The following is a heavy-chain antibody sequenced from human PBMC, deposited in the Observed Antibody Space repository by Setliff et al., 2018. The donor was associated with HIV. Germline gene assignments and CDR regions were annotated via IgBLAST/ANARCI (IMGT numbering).Heavy chain of an antibody. CDR2: ISPDIGDT. V-gene: IGHV1-2*06. CDR1: GYTFNDNY. CDR3: ALLNHIVVVTALLPGDY. D-gene: IGHD2-21*02. Sequence: ASVKVSCKASGYTFNDNYIHWVRQAPGQGLEWMGRISPDIGDTNYAQMFHGRVTMTRDTSISTAYMELSSLKSDDTAVYYCALLNHIVVVTALLPGDYWGQGTPVTVSS. J-gene: IGHJ4*02.